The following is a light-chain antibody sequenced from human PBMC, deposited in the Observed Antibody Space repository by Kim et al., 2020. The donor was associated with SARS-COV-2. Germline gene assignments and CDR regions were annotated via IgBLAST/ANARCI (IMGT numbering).Light chain of an antibody. CDR2: DAS. V-gene: IGKV1-5*01. CDR1: QSISTW. Sequence: DIQMTQSPSTLSASIGDRVTITCRASQSISTWLAWYQQRPGKAPKLLIQDASSLQNGVPSRFSGSGSGTEFTLTISSLQPDDFAIYYCQQYNSYSHTLRKGTKLEI. CDR3: QQYNSYSHT. J-gene: IGKJ2*01.